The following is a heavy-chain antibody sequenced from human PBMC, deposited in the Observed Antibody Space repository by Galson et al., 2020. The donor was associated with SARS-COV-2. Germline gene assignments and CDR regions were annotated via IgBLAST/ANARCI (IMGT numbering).Heavy chain of an antibody. V-gene: IGHV3-7*01. J-gene: IGHJ4*02. CDR1: GFTFRGYW. D-gene: IGHD1-1*01. CDR2: INRDGTRE. Sequence: GGSLRLSCTASGFTFRGYWMTWVRQPPGRGLEWVAYINRDGTREDYVDSARGRFTISRDNVESSVYLQMNSLRAEDTAVYYCARILPSGYYDHWGQGTLVTVSS. CDR3: ARILPSGYYDH.